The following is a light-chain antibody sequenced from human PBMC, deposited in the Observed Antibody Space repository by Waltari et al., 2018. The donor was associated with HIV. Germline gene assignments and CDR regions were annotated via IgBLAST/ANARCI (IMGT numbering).Light chain of an antibody. CDR2: QDT. CDR3: QAWDSSTVV. Sequence: SFELTQPPSVSVSPGQTASITCSGDKLGNKYACWYQQKPGQSPVLVIYQDTKRPSGIPERFSGSNSGNTATLTIGGTQAMDEADYYCQAWDSSTVVFGGVTKLTVL. V-gene: IGLV3-1*01. J-gene: IGLJ3*02. CDR1: KLGNKY.